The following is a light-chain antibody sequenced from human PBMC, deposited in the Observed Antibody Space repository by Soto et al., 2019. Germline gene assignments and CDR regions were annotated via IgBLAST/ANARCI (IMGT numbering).Light chain of an antibody. V-gene: IGKV3-20*01. CDR2: GAS. Sequence: EIVLTQSPGTVSLSPGERATLYCRASQSIINNYLAWYQQKHGQAPRLLVYGASRRATGIPDRFSGSVSGTDFTLTVRRLETEDFAVYYCQKYATSSQPFGGGTKVEIK. CDR1: QSIINNY. CDR3: QKYATSSQP. J-gene: IGKJ4*01.